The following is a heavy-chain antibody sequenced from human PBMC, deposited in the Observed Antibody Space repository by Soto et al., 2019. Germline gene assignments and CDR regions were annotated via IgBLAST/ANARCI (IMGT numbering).Heavy chain of an antibody. CDR1: GFSFSSFA. J-gene: IGHJ6*02. CDR2: MSSDETKI. V-gene: IGHV3-30*18. D-gene: IGHD3-10*01. Sequence: QVPLVESGGGVVQPGRSLRLSCAASGFSFSSFAVHWVRQAPGKGLEWVAVMSSDETKINYADSVKGRFTISRDNSKNTLFLQLNGLRPEDTAVYFCAKDRGSGTLRYYGMDVWGQGTTVTVSS. CDR3: AKDRGSGTLRYYGMDV.